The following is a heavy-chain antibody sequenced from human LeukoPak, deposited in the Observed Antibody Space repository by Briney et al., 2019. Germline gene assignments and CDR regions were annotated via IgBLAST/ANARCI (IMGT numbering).Heavy chain of an antibody. CDR3: ARGGYCSSTSCYIDDAFDI. CDR1: GGSISSRY. D-gene: IGHD2-2*02. V-gene: IGHV4-59*11. CDR2: IYYSGST. J-gene: IGHJ3*02. Sequence: SETLSLTCTVSGGSISSRYWSWIRQPPGKGLEWIGYIYYSGSTNYNPSLKSRVTISVDTSKNQFSLKLSSVTAADTAVYYCARGGYCSSTSCYIDDAFDIWGQGTMVTVSS.